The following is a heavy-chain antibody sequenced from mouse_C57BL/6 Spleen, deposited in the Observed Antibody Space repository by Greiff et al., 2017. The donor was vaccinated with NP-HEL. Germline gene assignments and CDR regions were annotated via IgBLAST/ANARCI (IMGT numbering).Heavy chain of an antibody. Sequence: QVQLQQPGAELVRPGTSVKLSCKASGYTFTSYWMHWVKQRPGQGLEWIGVIDPSDSYTNYNQKFKGKATLTVDTSSSTAYMQLSSLTSEDSAVYYCARCLGYDGYYEFAYWGQGTLVTVSA. J-gene: IGHJ3*01. V-gene: IGHV1-59*01. CDR1: GYTFTSYW. CDR3: ARCLGYDGYYEFAY. D-gene: IGHD2-3*01. CDR2: IDPSDSYT.